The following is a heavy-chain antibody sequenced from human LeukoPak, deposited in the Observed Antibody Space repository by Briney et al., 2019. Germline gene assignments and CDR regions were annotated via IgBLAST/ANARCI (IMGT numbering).Heavy chain of an antibody. D-gene: IGHD1-26*01. Sequence: PGGSLRLSCAASGFTFNSYAMNWVRQAPGKGLEWVSTISGSGGSTYYADSVKGRFTISRDNSKNTLHLQMNSLRAEDTAIYYCAKEYTGTFSPFPSYFDNWGQGTLVTVSS. V-gene: IGHV3-23*01. CDR3: AKEYTGTFSPFPSYFDN. CDR1: GFTFNSYA. CDR2: ISGSGGST. J-gene: IGHJ4*02.